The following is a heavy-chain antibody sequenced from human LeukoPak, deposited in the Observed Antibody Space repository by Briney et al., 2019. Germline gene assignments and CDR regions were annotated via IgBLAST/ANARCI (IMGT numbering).Heavy chain of an antibody. D-gene: IGHD2-21*01. CDR1: GESLSDYY. CDR3: ARQYCETTTWGLHFYYYYMDV. J-gene: IGHJ6*03. V-gene: IGHV4-34*01. Sequence: SETLSLTCAVYGESLSDYYWTGIRQSPRKGLEWIEEINHSRSTNYNPSLKSRVTISVTTSNSQFSLKLNSVTAADTAVYYCARQYCETTTWGLHFYYYYMDVWGKGTTVTISS. CDR2: INHSRST.